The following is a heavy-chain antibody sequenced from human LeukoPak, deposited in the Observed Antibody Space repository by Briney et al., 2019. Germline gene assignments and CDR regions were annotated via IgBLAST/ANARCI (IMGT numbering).Heavy chain of an antibody. D-gene: IGHD6-19*01. V-gene: IGHV1-69*06. CDR1: GGTFISYA. CDR3: ARTGIAVAGTGSYFDY. CDR2: IIPIFGTA. Sequence: GASVKVSCKASGGTFISYAISWVRQAPGQGLEWMGGIIPIFGTANYAQKFQGRVTITADKPTSTAYMELSSLRSEDTAVYYCARTGIAVAGTGSYFDYWGQGTLVTVSS. J-gene: IGHJ4*02.